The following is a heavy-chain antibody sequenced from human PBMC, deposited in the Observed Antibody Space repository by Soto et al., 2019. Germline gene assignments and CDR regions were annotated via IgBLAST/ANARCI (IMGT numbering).Heavy chain of an antibody. CDR1: GVSVRSYT. Sequence: SETLSLTCIVSGVSVRSYTWSWVRQPANKGLEWIGRVFSSVSATYNPSLKSRVSISMDTPENRISLKLDSVTAADAGGYFCARDGMTTGDAWGPGTLVTVSS. CDR2: VFSSVSA. CDR3: ARDGMTTGDA. V-gene: IGHV4-4*07. D-gene: IGHD2-21*02. J-gene: IGHJ4*01.